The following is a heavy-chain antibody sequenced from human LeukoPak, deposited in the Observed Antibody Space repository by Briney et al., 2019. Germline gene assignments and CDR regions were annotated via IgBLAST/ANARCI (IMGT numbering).Heavy chain of an antibody. CDR1: GFSFSNYW. J-gene: IGHJ4*02. V-gene: IGHV3-74*01. CDR3: VRDSITMVS. CDR2: VNTDGSP. Sequence: GGSLRLSCAASGFSFSNYWMHWVRQAPGKGLVWVSRVNTDGSPIYADSVKGRFTISRDNAKNTLYLQMNSLRADDTAVYYCVRDSITMVSWGQGTLVTVSS. D-gene: IGHD3-10*01.